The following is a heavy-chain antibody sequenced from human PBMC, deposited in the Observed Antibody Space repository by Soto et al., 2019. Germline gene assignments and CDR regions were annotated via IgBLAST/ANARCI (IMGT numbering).Heavy chain of an antibody. J-gene: IGHJ6*02. CDR3: AKGYSYGYSYYFYGMDV. D-gene: IGHD5-18*01. V-gene: IGHV3-23*01. CDR2: IGSGCTT. Sequence: EVQLLESGGGLVQPGGSLRLSCAASGFTFSSYAMSWVRQAPGKGLEWVSAIGSGCTTYYADSVKGRFTISRDISKNPLYLQMNSRRAEDTAVYYCAKGYSYGYSYYFYGMDVWGQGTTVTVAS. CDR1: GFTFSSYA.